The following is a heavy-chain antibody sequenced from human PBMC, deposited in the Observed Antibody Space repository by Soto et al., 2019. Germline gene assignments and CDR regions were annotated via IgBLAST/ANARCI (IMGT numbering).Heavy chain of an antibody. CDR2: INAGNGNT. CDR1: GYTFTSYA. D-gene: IGHD5-18*01. CDR3: ARVRNRYSYGYGLLDY. Sequence: QVQLVQSGAEVKKPGASVKVSCKASGYTFTSYAMHWVHQAPGQRLEWMGWINAGNGNTKYSQKFQGRVTITRDTSASTAYMELSSLRSEDTAVYYCARVRNRYSYGYGLLDYWGQGTLVTVSS. J-gene: IGHJ4*02. V-gene: IGHV1-3*01.